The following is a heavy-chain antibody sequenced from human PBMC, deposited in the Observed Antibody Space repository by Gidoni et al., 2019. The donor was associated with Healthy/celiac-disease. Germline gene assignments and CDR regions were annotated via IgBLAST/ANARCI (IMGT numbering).Heavy chain of an antibody. CDR3: ARDHVLRFLEWSQYYYGMDV. Sequence: QLQLQQWGAGLLKPSEPLPLTCAVYGGSFTGCYRSWIRQPPGKGLEWIGEINHSGSTNYNPSLKSRVTISVDTSKNQFSLKLSSVTAADTAVYYCARDHVLRFLEWSQYYYGMDVWGQGTTVTVSS. CDR2: INHSGST. J-gene: IGHJ6*02. D-gene: IGHD3-3*01. V-gene: IGHV4-34*01. CDR1: GGSFTGCY.